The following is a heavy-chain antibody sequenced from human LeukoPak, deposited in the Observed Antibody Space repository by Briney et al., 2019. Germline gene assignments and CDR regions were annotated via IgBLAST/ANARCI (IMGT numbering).Heavy chain of an antibody. V-gene: IGHV1-18*04. CDR1: GYTFTSYG. D-gene: IGHD1-14*01. Sequence: GASVKVSCKASGYTFTSYGISWVRQAPGQGLEWMGWISAYNGNTNYAQKLQGRVTMTTDTSTSTAYMELRSLRSDDTAGHYFARDGGHGTSLWGYYYYYMDVWGKGTTVTVSS. J-gene: IGHJ6*03. CDR2: ISAYNGNT. CDR3: ARDGGHGTSLWGYYYYYMDV.